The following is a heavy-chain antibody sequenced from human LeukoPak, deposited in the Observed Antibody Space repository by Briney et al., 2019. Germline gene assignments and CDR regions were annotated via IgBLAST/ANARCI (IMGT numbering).Heavy chain of an antibody. CDR2: IYSGGST. D-gene: IGHD2-15*01. V-gene: IGHV3-53*01. J-gene: IGHJ4*02. CDR3: ARGRGSGRFSEFDY. Sequence: GGSLRLSCAGSGFTVSSNYMSGVRQAPGKGLEWVSVIYSGGSTYYADSVKGRFTISRDNSKNTLYLQMNSLSAEDTAVYYCARGRGSGRFSEFDYWGQGTLVTVSS. CDR1: GFTVSSNY.